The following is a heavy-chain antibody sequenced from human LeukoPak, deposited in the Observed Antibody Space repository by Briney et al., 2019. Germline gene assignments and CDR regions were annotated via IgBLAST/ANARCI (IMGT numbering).Heavy chain of an antibody. J-gene: IGHJ4*02. D-gene: IGHD6-19*01. CDR1: GYTFTGYY. V-gene: IGHV1-2*02. Sequence: ASVKVSCKASGYTFTGYYMHWVRQAPGQGLEWMGWINPNSGGTNYAQKFQGRVTMTRDTSISTAYMELSRLRSDDTAVYYCARGPGIAVAGTFDWGQGTLVTASS. CDR3: ARGPGIAVAGTFD. CDR2: INPNSGGT.